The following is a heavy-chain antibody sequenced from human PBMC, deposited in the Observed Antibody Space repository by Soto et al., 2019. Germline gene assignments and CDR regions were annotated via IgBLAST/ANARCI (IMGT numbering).Heavy chain of an antibody. CDR1: GYTFTGYY. CDR3: ASGAAAGTGGWFDP. D-gene: IGHD6-13*01. Sequence: ASVKVSCKASGYTFTGYYMHWVRQAPGQGLEWMGWINPNSGGTNYAQKFQGWVTMTRDTSISTAYMELSRLRSDDTAVYYCASGAAAGTGGWFDPWGQGTLVPVSS. CDR2: INPNSGGT. V-gene: IGHV1-2*04. J-gene: IGHJ5*02.